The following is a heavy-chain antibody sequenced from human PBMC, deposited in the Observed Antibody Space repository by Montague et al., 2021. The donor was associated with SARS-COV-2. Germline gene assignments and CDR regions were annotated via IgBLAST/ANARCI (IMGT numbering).Heavy chain of an antibody. CDR3: ARDVRTSTWSIRGYGGNYYFDS. J-gene: IGHJ4*02. D-gene: IGHD4-23*01. V-gene: IGHV4-4*02. CDR2: IDERGST. Sequence: SETLSLTCAVSGGSISTSHWWSWVRQPPGKGLEWIGGIDERGSTNYSPSLKSRVTMSIDKSANQFSLKLAPLTAADTAIYFCARDVRTSTWSIRGYGGNYYFDSWGQGTLVAVSS. CDR1: GGSISTSHW.